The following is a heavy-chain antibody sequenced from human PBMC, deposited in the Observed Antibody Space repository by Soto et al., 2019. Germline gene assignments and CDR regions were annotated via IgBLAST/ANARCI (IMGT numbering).Heavy chain of an antibody. J-gene: IGHJ5*02. CDR3: ARDIWVVAAGQNNWFDP. Sequence: QVQLVESGGGVVQPGRSLRLSCAASGFTFSSYGMHWVRQAPGKGLEWVAVIWYDGSNKYYADSVKGRFTISRDNYKNTLYLQMNSLRAEDTAVYYCARDIWVVAAGQNNWFDPWDQGALVTVSS. CDR1: GFTFSSYG. CDR2: IWYDGSNK. D-gene: IGHD2-15*01. V-gene: IGHV3-33*01.